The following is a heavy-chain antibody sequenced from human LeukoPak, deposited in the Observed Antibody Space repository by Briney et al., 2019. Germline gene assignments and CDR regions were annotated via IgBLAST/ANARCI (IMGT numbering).Heavy chain of an antibody. CDR1: GGSISSYY. D-gene: IGHD6-13*01. V-gene: IGHV4-59*01. CDR3: ARRIAAAGTGAFDI. J-gene: IGHJ3*02. CDR2: IYYSGST. Sequence: PETLSLTCTVPGGSISSYYWSWSRQPPGEGLEWVGYIYYSGSTTYNPPLQRRVAISVDTTKNKLSLMLSSAAAADTAVYYCARRIAAAGTGAFDIWGQGTMVTVSS.